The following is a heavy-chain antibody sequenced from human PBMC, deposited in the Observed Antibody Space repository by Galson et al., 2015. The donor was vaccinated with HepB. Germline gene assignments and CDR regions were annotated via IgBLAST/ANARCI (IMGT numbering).Heavy chain of an antibody. V-gene: IGHV3-66*01. Sequence: LRLSCAASGFTVSSNYMSWVRQAPGKGLEWVSVIYSGGSTYYADSVKGRFTISRDNSKNTLYLQMNSLRAEDTAVYYCARETAGYYILGYYYYYYMDVWGKGTTVTVSS. CDR2: IYSGGST. CDR3: ARETAGYYILGYYYYYYMDV. CDR1: GFTVSSNY. D-gene: IGHD4-17*01. J-gene: IGHJ6*03.